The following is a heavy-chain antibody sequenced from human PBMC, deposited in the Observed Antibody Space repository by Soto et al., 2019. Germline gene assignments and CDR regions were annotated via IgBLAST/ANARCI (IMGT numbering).Heavy chain of an antibody. CDR1: GFTFSNYG. D-gene: IGHD1-26*01. Sequence: QVQLVESGGGVVQPGGSLRLSCAASGFTFSNYGMYWARQAPGKGLQWVTFIWNDGKNSFYEDSVKGRFTNSRDNFKKTLNLQMDSLRAQDPGGYYWATGYGGSFPHWYFDLWGRGARVAVSS. J-gene: IGHJ2*01. CDR3: ATGYGGSFPHWYFDL. CDR2: IWNDGKNS. V-gene: IGHV3-30*02.